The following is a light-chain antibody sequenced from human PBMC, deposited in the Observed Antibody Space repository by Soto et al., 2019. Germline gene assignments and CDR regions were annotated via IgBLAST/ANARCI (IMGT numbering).Light chain of an antibody. Sequence: QSALTQPASVSGSPGQSITISCTGTSSDVGGYNYVSWYQQHPGKAPKLLIYDVSNRPSGVSNRFSASKSGNTASLTISGLQAEDEADYYCSSYTTSSTVVFGGGTNLTVL. CDR2: DVS. CDR1: SSDVGGYNY. V-gene: IGLV2-14*03. J-gene: IGLJ2*01. CDR3: SSYTTSSTVV.